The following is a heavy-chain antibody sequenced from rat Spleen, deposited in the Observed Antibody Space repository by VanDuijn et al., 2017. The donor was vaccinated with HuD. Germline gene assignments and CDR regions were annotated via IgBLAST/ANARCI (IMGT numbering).Heavy chain of an antibody. J-gene: IGHJ2*01. V-gene: IGHV5-25*01. CDR1: GFTFSDYY. CDR3: ARRTHGDY. D-gene: IGHD3-5*01. CDR2: ISLGGGNT. Sequence: EVQLVESGGGLVQPGRSLKLSCAASGFTFSDYYMAWVRQAPKKGLEWVASISLGGGNTYYRDSVKGRFTISRDNAKNTLYLQMDSLRSEDTATYFCARRTHGDYWGQGVMVTVSS.